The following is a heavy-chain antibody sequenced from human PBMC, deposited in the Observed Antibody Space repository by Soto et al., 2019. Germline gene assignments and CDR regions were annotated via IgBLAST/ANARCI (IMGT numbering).Heavy chain of an antibody. D-gene: IGHD2-15*01. V-gene: IGHV3-66*01. CDR2: ISNRGDT. CDR1: GFIVSDTC. CDR3: AREPRYCRGGSCSITGDAYDI. Sequence: GGSLRLSCTAAGFIVSDTCVNWLRQAPGKGLEWVSVISNRGDTHYADSVRGRFSLSRDISDNTLHLQMNNLRVEDTAVYYCAREPRYCRGGSCSITGDAYDIWGQGTMVTVSS. J-gene: IGHJ3*02.